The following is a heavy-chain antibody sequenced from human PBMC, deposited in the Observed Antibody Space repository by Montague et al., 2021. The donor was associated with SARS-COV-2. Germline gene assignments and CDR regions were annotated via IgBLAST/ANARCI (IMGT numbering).Heavy chain of an antibody. Sequence: SETLSLTCTVSGGSISSSSYYWGWIRQPPGKGLEWIGSIYYSGSTYYNPSLKSRVTISVDMSKNQFSLKLSSVTAADTAVYYCARVGRQQLVRLSGMDVWGQGTTATVSS. V-gene: IGHV4-39*07. D-gene: IGHD6-13*01. CDR1: GGSISSSSYY. CDR2: IYYSGST. J-gene: IGHJ6*02. CDR3: ARVGRQQLVRLSGMDV.